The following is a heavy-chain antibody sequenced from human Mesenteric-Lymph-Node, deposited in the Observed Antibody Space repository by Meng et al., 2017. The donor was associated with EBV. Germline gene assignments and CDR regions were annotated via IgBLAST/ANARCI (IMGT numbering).Heavy chain of an antibody. Sequence: QVQLQESGPGLVKPSQTLSLTCAVSGGSISSGGKYWSWIRQPPGKGLEWIGYIYYDGTTHSNPSLKSRLSISVDMSKNQFSLKLSSVTAADTAVYFCAQGRGDGYNYWFDSWGQGTLVTVYS. CDR1: GGSISSGGKY. CDR3: AQGRGDGYNYWFDS. J-gene: IGHJ5*01. V-gene: IGHV4-30-4*01. CDR2: IYYDGTT. D-gene: IGHD5-24*01.